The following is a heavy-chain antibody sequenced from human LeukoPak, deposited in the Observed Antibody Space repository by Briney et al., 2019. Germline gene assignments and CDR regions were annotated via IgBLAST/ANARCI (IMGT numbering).Heavy chain of an antibody. CDR2: ISAYNGNT. V-gene: IGHV1-18*01. Sequence: ASVKVSCKASGYTFTSYGISWVRQAPGQGLEWMGWISAYNGNTNYAQKLQGRVTMTTDTSTNTAYMELRSLRSDDTAVYYCARVGSYDSSGYYYYYGMDVWGQGTTVTVSS. CDR3: ARVGSYDSSGYYYYYGMDV. D-gene: IGHD3-22*01. CDR1: GYTFTSYG. J-gene: IGHJ6*02.